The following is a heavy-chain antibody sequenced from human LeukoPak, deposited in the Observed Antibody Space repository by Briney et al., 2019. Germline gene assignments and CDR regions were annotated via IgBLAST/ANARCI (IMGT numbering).Heavy chain of an antibody. CDR2: IYYSGST. CDR3: ARAYDFWSAGLGY. V-gene: IGHV4-59*01. D-gene: IGHD3-3*01. CDR1: GGSISSYY. J-gene: IGHJ4*02. Sequence: PSETLSLTCTVSGGSISSYYWSWVRQPPGKGLEWIGYIYYSGSTNYNPSLKSRVTISVDTSKNQFSLKLSSVTAADTAVYYCARAYDFWSAGLGYWGQGTLVTVSS.